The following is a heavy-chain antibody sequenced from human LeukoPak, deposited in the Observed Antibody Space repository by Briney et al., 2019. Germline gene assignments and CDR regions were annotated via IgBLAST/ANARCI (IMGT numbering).Heavy chain of an antibody. CDR3: ARVHRPWIQLWTSGYYYGIDV. V-gene: IGHV3-74*01. CDR1: GFTFSSYW. D-gene: IGHD5-18*01. J-gene: IGHJ6*02. Sequence: PGGSLRLSCAASGFTFSSYWMHWVRQAPGKGLVWVSRINSDGSSTSYADSVKGRFIISRDNAKNTLYLQMNSLRAEDTAVYYCARVHRPWIQLWTSGYYYGIDVWGQGTTVTVSS. CDR2: INSDGSST.